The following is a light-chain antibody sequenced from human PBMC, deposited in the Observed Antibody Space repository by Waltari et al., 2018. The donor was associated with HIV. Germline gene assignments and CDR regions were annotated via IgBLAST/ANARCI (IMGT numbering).Light chain of an antibody. CDR1: SSYLGTYYL. CDR2: DVN. Sequence: QSALTQPASVSGSPGQSLTISFPVTSSYLGTYYLFSCYQQHPGKAPKLMIFDVNKRPSGISYRFSGSKSGNTASLTISGLQAEDEADYFCCSYAGTITFWVFGGGTKLTVL. CDR3: CSYAGTITFWV. J-gene: IGLJ3*02. V-gene: IGLV2-23*02.